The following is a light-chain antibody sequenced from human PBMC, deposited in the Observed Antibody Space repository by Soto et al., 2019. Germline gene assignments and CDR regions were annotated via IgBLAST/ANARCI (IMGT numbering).Light chain of an antibody. J-gene: IGKJ4*01. CDR2: KTS. CDR3: QQYDSYPLT. Sequence: DIPMTQSPSTLSASVGDRVTITCRASQSISSWLAWYQQKPGKAPNLLIYKTSSLESGVPSRFSGSGSGTEFTLTVNSLQPDDFAPYYCQQYDSYPLTFGGGTKVEIK. CDR1: QSISSW. V-gene: IGKV1-5*03.